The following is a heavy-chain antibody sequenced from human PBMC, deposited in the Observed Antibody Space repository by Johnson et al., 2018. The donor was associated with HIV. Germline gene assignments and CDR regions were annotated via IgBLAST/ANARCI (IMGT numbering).Heavy chain of an antibody. CDR2: ISYDGSKE. Sequence: QEQLVESGGGVVQPGRSLRLSCEGSGFIFRNFAMHWVRQAPGKGLEWVSMISYDGSKEYYAESVKGRFTISRDNPKNTVFLQMNSLRVEDTAVYYCARVSGSGADYYEILNDAFDIWGQGTMVTVSS. CDR1: GFIFRNFA. D-gene: IGHD3-22*01. CDR3: ARVSGSGADYYEILNDAFDI. J-gene: IGHJ3*02. V-gene: IGHV3-30-3*01.